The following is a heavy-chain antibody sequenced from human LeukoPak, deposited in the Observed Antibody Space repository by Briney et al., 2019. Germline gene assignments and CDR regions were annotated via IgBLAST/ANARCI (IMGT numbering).Heavy chain of an antibody. V-gene: IGHV3-21*01. D-gene: IGHD6-13*01. CDR2: ISSSTSYI. Sequence: PGGSLRLSCAASAFTFRSYNMNWVRQAPGKGLEWVSSISSSTSYIYYADAVKGRFTISRDNAKNSLYLQMNSLRAEDTAVYCCARGYSSLHFDYWGQGTLVTVSS. CDR3: ARGYSSLHFDY. J-gene: IGHJ4*02. CDR1: AFTFRSYN.